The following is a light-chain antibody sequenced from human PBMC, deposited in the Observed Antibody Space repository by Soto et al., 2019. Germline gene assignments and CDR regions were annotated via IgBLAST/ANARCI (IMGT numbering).Light chain of an antibody. CDR3: QQYNSYGT. J-gene: IGKJ1*01. CDR2: DAS. CDR1: QSISSW. Sequence: DIQTTQSPSTPSASVKDRVTITCPASQSISSWLAWYQQKPGKAPKLLIYDASSLESGVPSRFSGSGSGTEFTLTISSLQPDDFATYYCQQYNSYGTFGQGTKVDIK. V-gene: IGKV1-5*01.